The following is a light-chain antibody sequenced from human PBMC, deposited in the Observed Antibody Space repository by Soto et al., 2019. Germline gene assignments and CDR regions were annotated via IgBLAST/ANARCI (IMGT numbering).Light chain of an antibody. V-gene: IGKV3-15*01. Sequence: IVMTQSSATRSESPGERATLSCRASQSVSSNLAWYQQKPGQAPRLLIYGASTRATGIPARFSGSGSGTEFTLTISGLLSEDFAVYYCQQYDNWRGTFGQGTKVDI. CDR1: QSVSSN. J-gene: IGKJ1*01. CDR2: GAS. CDR3: QQYDNWRGT.